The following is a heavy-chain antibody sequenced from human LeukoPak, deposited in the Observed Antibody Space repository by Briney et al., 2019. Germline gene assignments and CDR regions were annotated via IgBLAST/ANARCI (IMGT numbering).Heavy chain of an antibody. CDR1: GFTFSSYE. J-gene: IGHJ3*02. CDR2: ISSSGSTI. D-gene: IGHD2-15*01. Sequence: GGYLRLSCAASGFTFSSYEMNWVRQAPGKGLEWVSYISSSGSTIYYAGSVKGRFTISRDNAKNSLYLQRNSLRAEDTAVYYCARDLRDIVVVVAAMGDAFDIWGQGTMVTVSS. CDR3: ARDLRDIVVVVAAMGDAFDI. V-gene: IGHV3-48*03.